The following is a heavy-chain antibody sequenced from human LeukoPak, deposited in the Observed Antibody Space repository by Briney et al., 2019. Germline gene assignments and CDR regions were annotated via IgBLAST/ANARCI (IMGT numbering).Heavy chain of an antibody. CDR2: IIRISSTI. Sequence: PGGSLRLSCAASGFTFSSYSMNWVRQAPGKGLEWVSYIIRISSTIHYADSVKGRFTISRDNAKNSLYLQMNSLRAEDTAVYYCARAGDSSGWSEIDYWGQGTLVTVSS. CDR3: ARAGDSSGWSEIDY. V-gene: IGHV3-48*01. D-gene: IGHD6-19*01. J-gene: IGHJ4*02. CDR1: GFTFSSYS.